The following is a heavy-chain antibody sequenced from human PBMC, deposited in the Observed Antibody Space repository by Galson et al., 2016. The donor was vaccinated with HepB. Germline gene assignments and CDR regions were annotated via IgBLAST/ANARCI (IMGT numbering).Heavy chain of an antibody. CDR3: DNADWRLDL. J-gene: IGHJ2*01. CDR2: IKEDGSEK. CDR1: GFNFSMYW. V-gene: IGHV3-7*01. D-gene: IGHD3-9*01. Sequence: SLRLSCAASGFNFSMYWMSWVRHSPGKGLEWVANIKEDGSEKYYVDSVKGRFDISRDNAKDSLYLQMNSLRAEDTALYYCDNADWRLDLWGRGTLVSVSS.